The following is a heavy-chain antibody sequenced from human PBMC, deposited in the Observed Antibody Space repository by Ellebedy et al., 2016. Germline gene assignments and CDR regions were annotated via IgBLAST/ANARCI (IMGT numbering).Heavy chain of an antibody. J-gene: IGHJ3*02. CDR2: IYWDDVT. CDR3: ARRPGSSDWYYDAFDI. D-gene: IGHD6-13*01. Sequence: SGPTLVKPTQTLTLTCTFSGFSIRTTGVGVGWIRQPPGKALEWLAIIYWDDVTRYSTSLKSRLTITKDTSKNQVVLTMTNMDPLDTATYYCARRPGSSDWYYDAFDIWGQGAMVTVSS. V-gene: IGHV2-5*02. CDR1: GFSIRTTGVG.